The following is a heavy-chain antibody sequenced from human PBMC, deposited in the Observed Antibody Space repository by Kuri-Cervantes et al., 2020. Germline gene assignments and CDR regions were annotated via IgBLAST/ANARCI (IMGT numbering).Heavy chain of an antibody. J-gene: IGHJ6*02. CDR2: IYSGGST. D-gene: IGHD3-10*01. CDR3: ARDRVLPLYYYYGMDV. V-gene: IGHV3-53*01. CDR1: GFTVSSNY. Sequence: GESLKISCAASGFTVSSNYMSWVRQAPGKGLEWVSVIYSGGSTYYADSVKGRFTISRDNSKNSLYLQMNSLRDEDTAVYYCARDRVLPLYYYYGMDVWGQGTTVTVSS.